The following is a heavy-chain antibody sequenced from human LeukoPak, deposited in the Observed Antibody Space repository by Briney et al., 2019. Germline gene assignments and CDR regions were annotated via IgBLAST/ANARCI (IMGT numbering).Heavy chain of an antibody. CDR1: GGIFITYA. CDR3: AISGRVTTMQRRFDP. D-gene: IGHD1-14*01. V-gene: IGHV1-69*13. Sequence: SVTVSFKASGGIFITYAISWVRQAPGQGVEWMGGTIPIFGTSHYAQKFQGRVTITADESSRTAYMELSSLRSEDTAVYYCAISGRVTTMQRRFDPWGQGTLVTVSS. J-gene: IGHJ5*02. CDR2: TIPIFGTS.